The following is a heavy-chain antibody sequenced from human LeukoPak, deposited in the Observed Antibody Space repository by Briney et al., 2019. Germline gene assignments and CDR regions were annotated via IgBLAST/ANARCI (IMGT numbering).Heavy chain of an antibody. J-gene: IGHJ4*02. Sequence: GGSLRLSCAASGFTFSGYAMSWARQAPGKGLEWVSAISGTGGSTYYADSVKGRFTISRDNSKNTVYLQMNSLRAEDTAVYYCAKGYCSSTSCYRSWGALGYWGQGTLVTVSS. CDR1: GFTFSGYA. D-gene: IGHD2-2*01. V-gene: IGHV3-23*01. CDR2: ISGTGGST. CDR3: AKGYCSSTSCYRSWGALGY.